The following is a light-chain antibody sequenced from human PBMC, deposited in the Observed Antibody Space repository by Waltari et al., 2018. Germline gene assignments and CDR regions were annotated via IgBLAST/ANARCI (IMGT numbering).Light chain of an antibody. V-gene: IGKV1-39*01. CDR3: QQSYSTLMYT. CDR1: QSISSY. Sequence: DIQMTQPPSSLSASVRDRVTITCRASQSISSYLNWYQQKPGKAPKLLIYAASSLQSGVPSRFSGSGSGTDFTLTISSLQPEDFAAYYCQQSYSTLMYTFGQGTKLEIK. CDR2: AAS. J-gene: IGKJ2*01.